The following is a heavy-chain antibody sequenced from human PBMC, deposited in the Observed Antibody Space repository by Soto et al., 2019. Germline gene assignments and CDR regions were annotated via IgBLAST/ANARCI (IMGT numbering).Heavy chain of an antibody. CDR1: GGSLSTNP. Sequence: SVKVSCKASGGSLSTNPISWVRQAPGQGLEWMGGTGSGTGPGNHAQKFQGRLTVTADKSTSTVYMELTNLSSEDTAVYYCARRNSGGLFRFFDSWGQGTLVTVYS. V-gene: IGHV1-69*06. J-gene: IGHJ4*02. CDR3: ARRNSGGLFRFFDS. CDR2: TGSGTGPG. D-gene: IGHD2-15*01.